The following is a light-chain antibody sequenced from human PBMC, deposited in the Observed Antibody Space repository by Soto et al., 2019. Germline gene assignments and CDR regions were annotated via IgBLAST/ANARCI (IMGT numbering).Light chain of an antibody. CDR1: QSVSVY. J-gene: IGKJ4*01. CDR3: QQRNNWPLT. V-gene: IGKV3-11*01. CDR2: DTS. Sequence: EVVLTQSPATLSLSPGERATLSCRASQSVSVYLAWYQQKPGQAPRLLIYDTSNRATGIPARFSGSGSGTDFTLTISSLEPEDFAFYYCQQRNNWPLTFGGGTKVEIK.